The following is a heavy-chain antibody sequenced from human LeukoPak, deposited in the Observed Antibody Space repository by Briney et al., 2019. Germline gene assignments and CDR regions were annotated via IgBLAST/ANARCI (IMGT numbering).Heavy chain of an antibody. J-gene: IGHJ4*02. Sequence: EASVKVSCKTSGYTFTNYAISWVRQAPGQGYEWMGWISTYNGDTNYAQKLQGRVTMTTDTSTSTAYMELRSLRSDDTAVYYCARGKGGRDYWSQGTLVTVSS. CDR1: GYTFTNYA. CDR3: ARGKGGRDY. V-gene: IGHV1-18*01. CDR2: ISTYNGDT. D-gene: IGHD1-26*01.